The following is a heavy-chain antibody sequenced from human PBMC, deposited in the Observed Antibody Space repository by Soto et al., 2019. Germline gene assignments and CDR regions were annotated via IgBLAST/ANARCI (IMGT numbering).Heavy chain of an antibody. D-gene: IGHD3-22*01. CDR2: IYHSGGT. J-gene: IGHJ3*02. CDR1: GYTFSNGYY. CDR3: TRDRTGLLFYSSAQYLRNNAFDI. Sequence: SETLSLTCAASGYTFSNGYYWCWIRHPPGKGLEWIGRIYHSGGTYYNSSLKRRVSISIYTSKNKFSLKLRSVTATDAAVDYCTRDRTGLLFYSSAQYLRNNAFDIRGPGTMVTVS. V-gene: IGHV4-38-2*02.